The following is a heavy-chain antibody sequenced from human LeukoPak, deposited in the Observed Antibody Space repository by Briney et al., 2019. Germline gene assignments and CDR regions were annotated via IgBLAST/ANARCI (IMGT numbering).Heavy chain of an antibody. J-gene: IGHJ2*01. V-gene: IGHV4-4*02. CDR1: GGSISSSNW. CDR2: IYHSGST. Sequence: PSETLSLTCAVSGGSISSSNWWSWVRQPPGKGLEWIGEIYHSGSTNYNPSLKSRVTISVDKSKNQFSLKLSSVTAADTAVYYCARDRNLYSSGWYEGWYFDLWGRGTLVTVSS. CDR3: ARDRNLYSSGWYEGWYFDL. D-gene: IGHD6-13*01.